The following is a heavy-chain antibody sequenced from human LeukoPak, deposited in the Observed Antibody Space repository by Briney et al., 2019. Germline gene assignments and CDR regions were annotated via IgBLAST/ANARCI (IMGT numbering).Heavy chain of an antibody. D-gene: IGHD3-16*02. CDR2: ISGSGGST. J-gene: IGHJ4*02. CDR1: GFTFSNYA. V-gene: IGHV3-23*01. Sequence: PGGSLRLSCAASGFTFSNYAMSWVRQAPGKGLEWVSAISGSGGSTYYADSVKGRFTISRDNSKNTLYLQMNSLRAEDTAVYYCAKDTGGYYDYVWGSYRYGYYFDYWGQGTLVTVSS. CDR3: AKDTGGYYDYVWGSYRYGYYFDY.